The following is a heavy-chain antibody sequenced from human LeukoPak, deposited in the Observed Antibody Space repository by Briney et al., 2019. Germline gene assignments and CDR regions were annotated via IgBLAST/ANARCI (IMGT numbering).Heavy chain of an antibody. CDR1: GGSISSGSYY. Sequence: PSQTLSLTCTVSGGSISSGSYYWSWLRQPAGKGLEWFGRIYTSGSTNYNPSLKSRVTISVHTSKNQFSLKLSSVTAADTAVYYCARENYDILTGLDRFDPWGQGTLVTVSS. J-gene: IGHJ5*02. CDR2: IYTSGST. D-gene: IGHD3-9*01. CDR3: ARENYDILTGLDRFDP. V-gene: IGHV4-61*02.